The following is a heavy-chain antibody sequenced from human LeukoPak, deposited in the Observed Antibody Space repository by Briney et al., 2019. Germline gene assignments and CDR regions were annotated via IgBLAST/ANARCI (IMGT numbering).Heavy chain of an antibody. V-gene: IGHV3-66*01. CDR1: GFTVSSNY. Sequence: GGSLRLSCAASGFTVSSNYMSWVRQPPGKGLEWVSVIYSGGSTYYADSVKGRFTISRDNAKNSLYLQMNSLRAEDTAVYYCARDLDVVVVAAYDYWGQGTLVTVSS. CDR2: IYSGGST. J-gene: IGHJ4*02. CDR3: ARDLDVVVVAAYDY. D-gene: IGHD2-15*01.